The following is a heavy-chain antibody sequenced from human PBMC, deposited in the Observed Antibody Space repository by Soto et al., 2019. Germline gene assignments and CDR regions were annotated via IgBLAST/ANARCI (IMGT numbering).Heavy chain of an antibody. V-gene: IGHV3-66*01. CDR2: IYSGGST. D-gene: IGHD3-10*01. Sequence: GGSLRLSCAASGFTVSSNYMSWVRQAPGKGLEWVSVIYSGGSTYYADSVKGRFTISRDNSKNTLYLQMNSLRAEDTAVYYCAREYSYYGSGSAWLDTRKYYYYYMDVWGKGTTVTVSS. J-gene: IGHJ6*03. CDR1: GFTVSSNY. CDR3: AREYSYYGSGSAWLDTRKYYYYYMDV.